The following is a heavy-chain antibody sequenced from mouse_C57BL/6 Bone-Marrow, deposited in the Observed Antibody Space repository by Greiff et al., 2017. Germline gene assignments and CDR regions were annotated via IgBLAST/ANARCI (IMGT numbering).Heavy chain of an antibody. J-gene: IGHJ2*01. Sequence: QVQLQQPGAELVKPGASVKLSCKASGYTFTSYWMQWVKQRPGQGLEWIGEIDPSDSSTNYNQKFKGKATLTVDTSSSTAYMQLSSLTSEDSAVYYCAREGGLSGDFDYWGQGTTLTVSS. V-gene: IGHV1-50*01. CDR2: IDPSDSST. CDR3: AREGGLSGDFDY. CDR1: GYTFTSYW. D-gene: IGHD3-1*01.